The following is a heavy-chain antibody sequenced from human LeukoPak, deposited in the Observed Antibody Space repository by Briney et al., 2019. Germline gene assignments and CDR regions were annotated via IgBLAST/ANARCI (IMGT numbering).Heavy chain of an antibody. CDR3: AKTSAGIRGGYFDY. V-gene: IGHV3-23*01. Sequence: GGSLRLSCAASGFTFSSYAMSWVRQAPGKGLEGVSLINDSGGNTYYADSAKGRFTISRDNSKNTLFLQMSSLRAEDTAVYYCAKTSAGIRGGYFDYWGQGTLVTVSS. D-gene: IGHD3-10*01. J-gene: IGHJ4*02. CDR1: GFTFSSYA. CDR2: INDSGGNT.